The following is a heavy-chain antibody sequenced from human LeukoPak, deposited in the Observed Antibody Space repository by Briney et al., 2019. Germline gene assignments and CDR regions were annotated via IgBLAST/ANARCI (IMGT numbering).Heavy chain of an antibody. Sequence: AASVKVSCKASGYTFSDYYIHWVRQAPGQGLEWMGWINADSGGTNYAQKFQGRVTMTRDTSINTAYMELSRLRSDDTAVYWCARDAISRGIIDYWGQGTLITVSS. J-gene: IGHJ4*02. CDR3: ARDAISRGIIDY. V-gene: IGHV1-2*02. D-gene: IGHD3-10*01. CDR1: GYTFSDYY. CDR2: INADSGGT.